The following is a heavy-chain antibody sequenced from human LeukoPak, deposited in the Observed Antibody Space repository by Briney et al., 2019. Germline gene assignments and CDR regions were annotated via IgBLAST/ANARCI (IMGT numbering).Heavy chain of an antibody. J-gene: IGHJ4*02. D-gene: IGHD3-22*01. Sequence: PSEILSLTCTVSGGSISSGDYYWSWIRQPPGKGLEWIGYIYYSGSTYYNPSLKSRVTISVDTSKNQFSLKLSSVTAADTAVYYCARGDDSSGNFDYWGQGTLVTVSS. CDR1: GGSISSGDYY. CDR3: ARGDDSSGNFDY. V-gene: IGHV4-30-4*08. CDR2: IYYSGST.